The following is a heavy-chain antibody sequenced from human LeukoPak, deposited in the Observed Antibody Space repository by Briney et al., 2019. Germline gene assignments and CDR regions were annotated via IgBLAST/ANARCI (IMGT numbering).Heavy chain of an antibody. CDR2: ISAYNGNT. J-gene: IGHJ4*02. D-gene: IGHD5-18*01. Sequence: ASVKVSCKASGYTFTSHDINWVRQAPGQGLEWMGWISAYNGNTNYAQKLQGRVTMTTDTSTSTAYMELRSLRSDDTAVYYCARLNTAMVLYYFDYWGQGTLVTVSS. CDR3: ARLNTAMVLYYFDY. CDR1: GYTFTSHD. V-gene: IGHV1-18*01.